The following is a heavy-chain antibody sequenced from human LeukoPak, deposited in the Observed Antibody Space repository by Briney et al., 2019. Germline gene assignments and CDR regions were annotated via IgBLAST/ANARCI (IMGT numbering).Heavy chain of an antibody. J-gene: IGHJ3*02. D-gene: IGHD6-6*01. CDR2: INHSGST. CDR1: GGSFSGYY. CDR3: ARGKGIAARYAFDI. V-gene: IGHV4-34*01. Sequence: SETLSLTCAVYGGSFSGYYWSRIRQPPGKGLEWIGEINHSGSTNYNPSLKSRVTISVDTSKNQFSLKLSSVTAADTAVYYCARGKGIAARYAFDIWGQGTMVTVSS.